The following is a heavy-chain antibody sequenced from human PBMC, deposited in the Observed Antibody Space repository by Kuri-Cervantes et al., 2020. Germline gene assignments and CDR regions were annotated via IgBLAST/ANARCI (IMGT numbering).Heavy chain of an antibody. V-gene: IGHV3-7*01. J-gene: IGHJ4*02. CDR1: GFTFSNYW. CDR2: IKQDGSEK. Sequence: GGSLRLSCAASGFTFSNYWMSWVRQAPGKGLEWVANIKQDGSEKYYVDSVRGRFTISRDNAKNSLYLQMNSLRAEDTAVYYCAREWLRLAGLDYWGQGTLVTVSS. CDR3: AREWLRLAGLDY. D-gene: IGHD5-12*01.